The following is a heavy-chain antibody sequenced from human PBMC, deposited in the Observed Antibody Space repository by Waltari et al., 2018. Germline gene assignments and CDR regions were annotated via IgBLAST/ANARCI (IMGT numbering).Heavy chain of an antibody. CDR2: IKREIDGGTA. D-gene: IGHD3-10*01. CDR3: VRESFGNDI. Sequence: EVQLVGSGGGMVKPGESLRRSCVGSGYPFTDAWMSWVRQAPGKGLEWCGRIKREIDGGTAEYVESVKDRFTISRDDSKNTLYLQMNSLKSEDSAVYFCVRESFGNDIWGQGTLVTVSS. V-gene: IGHV3-15*01. CDR1: GYPFTDAW. J-gene: IGHJ4*02.